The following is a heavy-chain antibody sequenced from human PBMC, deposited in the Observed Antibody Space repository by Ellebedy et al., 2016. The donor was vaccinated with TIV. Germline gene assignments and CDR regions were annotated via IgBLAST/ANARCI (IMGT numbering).Heavy chain of an antibody. D-gene: IGHD5-18*01. CDR1: GFTVSSTY. CDR3: ARSGYNNAGGD. CDR2: INTGGNT. J-gene: IGHJ4*02. V-gene: IGHV3-53*01. Sequence: PGGSLRLSCATSGFTVSSTYMGWVRQGPGKGLEWVSVINTGGNTFYSDSVKGRFIVSIDNVKNTLHLQMNSLGAEDTAVYYCARSGYNNAGGDWGQGTLVTVSS.